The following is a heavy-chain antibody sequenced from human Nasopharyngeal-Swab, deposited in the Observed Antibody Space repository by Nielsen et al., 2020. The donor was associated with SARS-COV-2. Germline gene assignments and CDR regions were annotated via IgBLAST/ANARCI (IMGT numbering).Heavy chain of an antibody. J-gene: IGHJ5*02. Sequence: SETLSLTCAVYGGSFSGYYWSWIRQPPGKGLEWIGEINHSGSTNYNPSLKSRVTISVDTSKNQFSLKLSSVTAADTAVYYCARGRGSSGSTYNWFDPWGQGTLVTVSS. CDR2: INHSGST. CDR3: ARGRGSSGSTYNWFDP. V-gene: IGHV4-34*01. D-gene: IGHD6-19*01. CDR1: GGSFSGYY.